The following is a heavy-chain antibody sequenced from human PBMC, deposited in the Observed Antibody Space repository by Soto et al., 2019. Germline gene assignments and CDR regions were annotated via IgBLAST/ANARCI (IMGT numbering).Heavy chain of an antibody. CDR1: GGTFSRYA. V-gene: IGHV1-69*12. Sequence: QVQLVQSGAEVKKYGSSVKVSCKASGGTFSRYAISWVRQAPGQGLEWMGGITPMFGTANYAQKFQGRVTITADESPSTAYLELSSLRSDDTAVYYCAQTLGLAVAGPGRFDLWGRGTLVTVSS. D-gene: IGHD6-19*01. J-gene: IGHJ2*01. CDR2: ITPMFGTA. CDR3: AQTLGLAVAGPGRFDL.